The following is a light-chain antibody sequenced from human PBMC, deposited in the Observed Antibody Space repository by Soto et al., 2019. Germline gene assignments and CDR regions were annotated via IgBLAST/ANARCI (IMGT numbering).Light chain of an antibody. Sequence: QSVLTQPRSVSGSPGQSVTISCTGTSSDVGDYDYIYWYQQYPGKAPKLMIYDVTKRPSGVPDRFSGSKSGSTASLTISGLQAEDEADYHCCSYGGNYTWIFGGGTKVTVL. CDR1: SSDVGDYDY. CDR2: DVT. J-gene: IGLJ2*01. CDR3: CSYGGNYTWI. V-gene: IGLV2-11*01.